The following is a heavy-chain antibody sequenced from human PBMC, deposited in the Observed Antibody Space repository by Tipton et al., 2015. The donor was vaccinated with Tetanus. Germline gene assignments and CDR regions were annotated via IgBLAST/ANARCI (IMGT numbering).Heavy chain of an antibody. Sequence: GSLRLSCEVSGFIFSNYKMNWVRQAPGKGLEWISSISSTSSYIYYAGSVKGRFTISRDNAKNSLYLHMKSLSAEDTAVYYCASGGTLDYWGQGAMVRVSS. D-gene: IGHD3-16*01. CDR2: ISSTSSYI. CDR3: ASGGTLDY. V-gene: IGHV3-21*01. CDR1: GFIFSNYK. J-gene: IGHJ4*02.